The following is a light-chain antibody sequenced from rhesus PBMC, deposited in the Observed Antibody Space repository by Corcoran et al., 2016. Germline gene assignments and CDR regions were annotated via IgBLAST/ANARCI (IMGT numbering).Light chain of an antibody. V-gene: IGKV1S14*01. CDR1: QGINNN. CDR2: YAS. CDR3: QLGFVIPYS. J-gene: IGKJ2*01. Sequence: EIQMTQSPSSLSASVGDTVTITCRASQGINNNLAWYQQTPGKVPKLLIYYASTLQSGVPSRFRGRGSGTDFTLPFHSLLPEDFATSYCQLGFVIPYSFGQGTKVEIK.